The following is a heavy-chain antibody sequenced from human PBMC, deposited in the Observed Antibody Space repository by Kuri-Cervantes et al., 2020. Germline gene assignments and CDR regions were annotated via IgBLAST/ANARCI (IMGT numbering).Heavy chain of an antibody. D-gene: IGHD3-10*01. V-gene: IGHV3-66*02. J-gene: IGHJ4*02. CDR2: IYSGGST. Sequence: GESLKISCAASGFTVSSNYMSWVRQAPGKGLEWVSVIYSGGSTYYADSVKGRFTISRDNSKNTLYLQMNSLRAEDTAVYYCAIGAYYYGSGSYIPHFDYWGQGTLVTVSS. CDR3: AIGAYYYGSGSYIPHFDY. CDR1: GFTVSSNY.